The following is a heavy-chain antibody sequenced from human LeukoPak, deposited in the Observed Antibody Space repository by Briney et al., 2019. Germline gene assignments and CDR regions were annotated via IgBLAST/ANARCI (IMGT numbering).Heavy chain of an antibody. CDR1: NVSISSGSYY. V-gene: IGHV4-61*02. CDR3: ASDHSGWLGLGY. D-gene: IGHD6-19*01. J-gene: IGHJ4*02. Sequence: SQTLSLTCTVSNVSISSGSYYWNWIRQPAGKGLEWIGRIYAGGRSNYNPSLRSRVTISVDTSKNQFSLRLSSVTATDTGVYYCASDHSGWLGLGYWGQGTLVSVSS. CDR2: IYAGGRS.